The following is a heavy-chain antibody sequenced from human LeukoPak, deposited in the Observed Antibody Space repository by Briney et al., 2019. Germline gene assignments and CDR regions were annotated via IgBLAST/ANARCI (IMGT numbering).Heavy chain of an antibody. Sequence: GGSLRLSCAASGFTFSSYSMNWVRQAPGKGLEWVSSISSSSSYIYYADSVKGRFTISRDNAKNSLYLQMNSLRAEDTAVYYCARGGGTFWSGYYFDYWGQGTLVTVSS. D-gene: IGHD3-3*01. CDR3: ARGGGTFWSGYYFDY. CDR1: GFTFSSYS. J-gene: IGHJ4*02. CDR2: ISSSSSYI. V-gene: IGHV3-21*01.